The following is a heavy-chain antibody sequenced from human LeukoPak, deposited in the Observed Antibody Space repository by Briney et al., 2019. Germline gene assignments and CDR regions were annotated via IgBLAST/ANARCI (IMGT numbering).Heavy chain of an antibody. CDR2: IYYSGGT. D-gene: IGHD1-26*01. V-gene: IGHV4-59*01. J-gene: IGHJ4*02. Sequence: SETLSLTCTVSGGSISSYYWSWIRQPPGKGLEWIGYIYYSGGTNYNPSLKSRVTISVDTSKNQFSLKLSSVTAADTAVYYCARTPGYSGSYYVDYWGQGTLVTVSS. CDR1: GGSISSYY. CDR3: ARTPGYSGSYYVDY.